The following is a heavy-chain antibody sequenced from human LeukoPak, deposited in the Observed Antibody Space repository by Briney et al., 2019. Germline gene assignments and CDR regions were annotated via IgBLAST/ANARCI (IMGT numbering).Heavy chain of an antibody. Sequence: SVKVSFKCSGYTLTELSMHWVRQAPGKGMEWMGGFDPEDGETIYAHKFQGRDSLIEDPSTDTSYMELSSLRSEDTAVYYCATDGASYSYYFDYWGQGTLVTVSS. CDR1: GYTLTELS. CDR2: FDPEDGET. J-gene: IGHJ4*02. D-gene: IGHD1-26*01. V-gene: IGHV1-24*01. CDR3: ATDGASYSYYFDY.